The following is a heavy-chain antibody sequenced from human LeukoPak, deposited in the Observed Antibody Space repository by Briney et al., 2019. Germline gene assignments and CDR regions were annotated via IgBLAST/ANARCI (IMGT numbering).Heavy chain of an antibody. Sequence: PSETLSLTCTVSGGSINNYYWSWIRRPPGKGLEWIGYIYYSGSTNYNPSLKSRVTISVDTSKNQFSLKLSSVTAADTAVYYCAREASGGWYFDYWGQGTLVTVSS. CDR3: AREASGGWYFDY. J-gene: IGHJ4*02. D-gene: IGHD6-19*01. CDR1: GGSINNYY. V-gene: IGHV4-59*01. CDR2: IYYSGST.